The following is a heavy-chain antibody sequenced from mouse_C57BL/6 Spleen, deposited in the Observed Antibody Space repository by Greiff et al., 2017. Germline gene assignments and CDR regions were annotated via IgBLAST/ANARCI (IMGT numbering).Heavy chain of an antibody. V-gene: IGHV1-81*01. CDR1: GYTFTSYG. CDR2: IYPRSGNT. CDR3: ARYYYGSSYGAMDY. J-gene: IGHJ4*01. Sequence: LMESGAELARPGASVKLSCKASGYTFTSYGISWVKQRPGQGLEWIGEIYPRSGNTYYNEKFKGKATLTADKSSSTAYMELRSLTSEDSAVYFCARYYYGSSYGAMDYWGQGTSVTVSS. D-gene: IGHD1-1*01.